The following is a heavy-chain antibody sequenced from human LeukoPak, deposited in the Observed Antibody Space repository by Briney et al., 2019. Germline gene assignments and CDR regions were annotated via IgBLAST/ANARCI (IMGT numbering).Heavy chain of an antibody. V-gene: IGHV3-23*01. D-gene: IGHD3-10*01. CDR3: ANEGELLWFGELLYRDY. J-gene: IGHJ4*02. CDR2: ISGSGGST. CDR1: GFTFSSYA. Sequence: GGSLRLSCAASGFTFSSYAMSWVRQAPGKGLEWVSAISGSGGSTYYADSVKGRFTISRDNSKNTLYLQMNSLRAEDTAVYYCANEGELLWFGELLYRDYWGQGTLVTVSS.